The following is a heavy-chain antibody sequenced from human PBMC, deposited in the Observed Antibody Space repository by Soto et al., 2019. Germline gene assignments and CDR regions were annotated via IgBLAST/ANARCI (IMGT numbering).Heavy chain of an antibody. CDR1: AYTFTNND. Sequence: ASVKVSCKASAYTFTNNDVTWVRQATGQGLEWMGWMNPGSGDTGYAQKFQGRVTMTRNISIATAYMELSSLRSEDTAIYYCARMASFGSLNWFDPWGQGTLVTAPQ. V-gene: IGHV1-8*01. J-gene: IGHJ5*02. CDR3: ARMASFGSLNWFDP. CDR2: MNPGSGDT. D-gene: IGHD5-18*01.